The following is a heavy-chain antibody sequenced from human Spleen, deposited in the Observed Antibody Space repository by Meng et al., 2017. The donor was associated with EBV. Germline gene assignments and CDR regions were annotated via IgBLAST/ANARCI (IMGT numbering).Heavy chain of an antibody. CDR1: GGSISSGGYY. CDR2: IYYRGST. Sequence: HVQSHYWGAVLLNPSQTLSLTCAGSGGSISSGGYYWSWIRQPPGKGLEWIGYIYYRGSTYYNPSLKSRVTISLDSSKNQFSLKLSSVTAADTAVYYCARAVRGYYGSVTTLDYWGQGTLVTVSS. D-gene: IGHD3-10*01. CDR3: ARAVRGYYGSVTTLDY. J-gene: IGHJ4*02. V-gene: IGHV4-30-4*01.